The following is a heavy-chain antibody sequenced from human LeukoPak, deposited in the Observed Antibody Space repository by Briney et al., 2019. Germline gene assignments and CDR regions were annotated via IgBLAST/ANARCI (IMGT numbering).Heavy chain of an antibody. Sequence: PGGSLRLSCAASGFTFSNYWMSWVRQAPGKGLEWVANIKQDGSEKYYVDSVKGRFTISRDNAKNSVYLQMNSLRAEDTAVYYCARAGGWGYSSSSGYYFDYWGQGTLVTVSS. CDR2: IKQDGSEK. CDR3: ARAGGWGYSSSSGYYFDY. J-gene: IGHJ4*02. D-gene: IGHD6-6*01. V-gene: IGHV3-7*01. CDR1: GFTFSNYW.